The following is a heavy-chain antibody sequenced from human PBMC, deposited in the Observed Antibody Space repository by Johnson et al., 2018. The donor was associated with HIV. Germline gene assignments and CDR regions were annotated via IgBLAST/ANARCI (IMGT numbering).Heavy chain of an antibody. CDR2: ISGSGGST. Sequence: MQLVESGGGLVQPGGSLRLSCAASGFTFSSYAMSWVRQAPGKGLEWVSAISGSGGSTYYADSVKGRFTISRDNSKNTLYLQMNSLRPEDTAVYYCARDSAGIVGGTEGFDMWGQGTMVTVSS. D-gene: IGHD1-26*01. V-gene: IGHV3-23*04. J-gene: IGHJ3*02. CDR3: ARDSAGIVGGTEGFDM. CDR1: GFTFSSYA.